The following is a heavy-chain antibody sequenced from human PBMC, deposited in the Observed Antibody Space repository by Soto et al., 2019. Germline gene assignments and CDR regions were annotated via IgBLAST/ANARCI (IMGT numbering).Heavy chain of an antibody. D-gene: IGHD2-15*01. Sequence: HLQLQESGPGLVKPSETLSLTCTVSGGSITRTSYYWGWIRPHPGKGLEWIVYIYFTGSTYSNPCLNSRVINSVDTSKNQFSLKLSSVTAADTAVYYCAGRQSSTWFAPWGQGTLVTVSS. CDR3: AGRQSSTWFAP. CDR2: IYFTGST. V-gene: IGHV4-39*01. CDR1: GGSITRTSYY. J-gene: IGHJ5*02.